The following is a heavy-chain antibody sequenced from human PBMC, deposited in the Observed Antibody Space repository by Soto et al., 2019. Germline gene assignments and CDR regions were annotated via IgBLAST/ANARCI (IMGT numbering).Heavy chain of an antibody. Sequence: SETLSLTCAVYGGSFSGYQWSWIRQPPGKGLEWIGEINHSGRTNYNPSLKSRITISVDMSKNQFSLKLSSVTAADTAMYYCVSRGGVVGVPGPIDYWGQGTLVTVSS. CDR3: VSRGGVVGVPGPIDY. V-gene: IGHV4-34*01. D-gene: IGHD2-15*01. J-gene: IGHJ4*02. CDR1: GGSFSGYQ. CDR2: INHSGRT.